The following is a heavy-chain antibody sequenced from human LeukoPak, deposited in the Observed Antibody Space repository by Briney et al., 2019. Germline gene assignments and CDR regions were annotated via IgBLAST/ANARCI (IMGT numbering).Heavy chain of an antibody. CDR2: ISYDGSNK. Sequence: GGSLRLSCAASGFTFSSYAMHWVRQAPGKGLEWVAVISYDGSNKYYADSVKGRFTISRHNSKNTLYLQMNSLRAEDTAVYYCARGSSFDYWGQGTLVTVSS. D-gene: IGHD1-1*01. CDR3: ARGSSFDY. CDR1: GFTFSSYA. V-gene: IGHV3-30*14. J-gene: IGHJ4*02.